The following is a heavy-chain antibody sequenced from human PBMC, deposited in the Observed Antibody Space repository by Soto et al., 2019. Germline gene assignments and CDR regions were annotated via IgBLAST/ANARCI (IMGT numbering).Heavy chain of an antibody. Sequence: ASVKVSCKASGYTFTSYDINWVRQATGQGLEWMGWMNPNSGNTGYAQKFQGRVTMTRNTSISTAYMELSSLRSEDTAVYYCARGRKYSGYDYWYYFDYWGQGTLVTV. CDR1: GYTFTSYD. CDR2: MNPNSGNT. V-gene: IGHV1-8*01. CDR3: ARGRKYSGYDYWYYFDY. D-gene: IGHD5-12*01. J-gene: IGHJ4*02.